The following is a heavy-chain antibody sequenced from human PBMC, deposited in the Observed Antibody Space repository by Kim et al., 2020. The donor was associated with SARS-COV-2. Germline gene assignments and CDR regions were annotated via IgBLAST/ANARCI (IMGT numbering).Heavy chain of an antibody. CDR1: GFTFSSYW. D-gene: IGHD3-10*01. CDR2: IKEDGSEK. J-gene: IGHJ2*01. V-gene: IGHV3-7*01. Sequence: GGSLRLSCAASGFTFSSYWMSWVRQAPGKGLEWVASIKEDGSEKYYVDSLKSRFTISRDNAKNSLYLQMSSLRAEDTAVYCCARDTYRFVDLWGRRTLVT. CDR3: ARDTYRFVDL.